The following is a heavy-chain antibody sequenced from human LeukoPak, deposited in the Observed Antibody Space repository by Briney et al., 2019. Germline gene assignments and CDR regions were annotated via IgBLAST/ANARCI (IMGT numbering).Heavy chain of an antibody. J-gene: IGHJ4*02. D-gene: IGHD6-19*01. CDR1: GGSISSGGYY. Sequence: PSETLSLTCTVSGGSISSGGYYWSWIRQNPGKGLEWIGYIYDSGSYDSGSTYYNPSLKSRVTMSLDTSQNQFSLKLSSVTAADTAVYYCARNDSVAGTTFDYWGQGTLVTVSS. CDR2: IYDSGSYDSGST. CDR3: ARNDSVAGTTFDY. V-gene: IGHV4-31*03.